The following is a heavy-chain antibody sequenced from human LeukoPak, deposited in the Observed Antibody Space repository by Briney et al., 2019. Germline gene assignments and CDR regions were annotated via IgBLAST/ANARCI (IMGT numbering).Heavy chain of an antibody. CDR3: ARPRGLLDAFDI. CDR2: INPSGGST. V-gene: IGHV1-46*01. D-gene: IGHD3-10*01. CDR1: GYTFTSYY. Sequence: ASVKVSFTASGYTFTSYYIHWVRQAPGQGLEWMGIINPSGGSTSYAQKFQGRVTMTRDLSTSTVYMELSSLISEDTAVYYCARPRGLLDAFDIWGQGTMVTVSS. J-gene: IGHJ3*02.